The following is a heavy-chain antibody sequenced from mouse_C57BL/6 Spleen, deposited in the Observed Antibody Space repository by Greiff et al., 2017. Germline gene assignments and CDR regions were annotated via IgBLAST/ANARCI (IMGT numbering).Heavy chain of an antibody. CDR2: IYPRSGNT. CDR1: GYTFTSYG. Sequence: VQLQQSGAELARPGASVKLSCKASGYTFTSYGISWVKQRTGQGLEWIGEIYPRSGNTYYNEKFKGKATLTAAKSSSTAYMELRSLTSEDSAVYFCARGGSSGSAWFAYWGQGTLVTVSA. D-gene: IGHD3-2*02. CDR3: ARGGSSGSAWFAY. V-gene: IGHV1-81*01. J-gene: IGHJ3*01.